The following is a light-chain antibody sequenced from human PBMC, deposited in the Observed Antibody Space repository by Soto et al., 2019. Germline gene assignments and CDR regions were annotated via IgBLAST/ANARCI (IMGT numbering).Light chain of an antibody. Sequence: DIQLTQSPSSLSASVGDKVTLTCRASQGITTYLAWYQQKPGEVPKLLVHSATTLHAGVPSRFTGGGSGTRFTLTISGLPPEDFATYYWHYYNRAPFTFGGGTKVE. V-gene: IGKV1-27*01. CDR3: HYYNRAPFT. J-gene: IGKJ4*01. CDR1: QGITTY. CDR2: SAT.